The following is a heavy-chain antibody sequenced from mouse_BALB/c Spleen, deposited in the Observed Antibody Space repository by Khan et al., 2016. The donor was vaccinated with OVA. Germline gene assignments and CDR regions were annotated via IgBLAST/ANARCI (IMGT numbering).Heavy chain of an antibody. J-gene: IGHJ1*01. V-gene: IGHV11-2*02. CDR3: MRYGNYWYFDV. CDR2: ITSDGSAI. D-gene: IGHD2-1*01. Sequence: EVQLLETGGGLVQPGGSRGLSCEGSGFTFSGFWMSWVRQKPGKTLEWIGDITSDGSAINYAPSIKDRFTIFRDNDKSTLYLQMSNVRSEDTATYFCMRYGNYWYFDVWGAGTTVTVSS. CDR1: GFTFSGFW.